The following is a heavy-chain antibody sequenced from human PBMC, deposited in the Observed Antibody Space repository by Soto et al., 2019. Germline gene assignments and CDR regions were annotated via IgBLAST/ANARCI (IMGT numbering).Heavy chain of an antibody. CDR2: MNPNSGNT. J-gene: IGHJ6*02. V-gene: IGHV1-8*01. CDR1: GYTFTSYD. D-gene: IGHD6-19*01. CDR3: ARGRHSSGWRGDYYYYGMDV. Sequence: QVQLVQSGAEVKKPGASVKVSCKASGYTFTSYDINWVRQATGQGLEWMGWMNPNSGNTGYAQKFQGRVTMTRNTSISTAYMELSSLGSEDTAVYYCARGRHSSGWRGDYYYYGMDVRGQGTTVTVSS.